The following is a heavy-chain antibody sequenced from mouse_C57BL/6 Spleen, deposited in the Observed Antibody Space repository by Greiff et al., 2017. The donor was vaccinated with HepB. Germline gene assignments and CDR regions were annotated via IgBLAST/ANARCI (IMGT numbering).Heavy chain of an antibody. D-gene: IGHD1-1*01. CDR1: GYAFSSSW. J-gene: IGHJ2*01. CDR2: IYPGDGDT. CDR3: ARRGGDYYGSDFDY. Sequence: QVQLKQSGPELVKPGASVKISCKASGYAFSSSWMNWVKQRPGKGLEWIGRIYPGDGDTNYNGKFKGKATLTADKSSSTAYMQLSSLTSEDSAVYFCARRGGDYYGSDFDYWGQGTTLTVSS. V-gene: IGHV1-82*01.